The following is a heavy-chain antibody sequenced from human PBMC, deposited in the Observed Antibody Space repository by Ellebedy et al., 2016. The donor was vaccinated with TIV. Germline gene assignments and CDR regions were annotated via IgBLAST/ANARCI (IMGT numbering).Heavy chain of an antibody. Sequence: GESLKISCVASGFSFSSYALSWVRQAPGKGLEWVSGIVGSGATKYADSVKGWFSISRDNSKSTVDLQMNSLRADDTAIYYCAKDRIFGDGYWVFDFWGQGTVVTVST. J-gene: IGHJ4*02. D-gene: IGHD5-18*01. CDR1: GFSFSSYA. V-gene: IGHV3-23*01. CDR2: IVGSGATK. CDR3: AKDRIFGDGYWVFDF.